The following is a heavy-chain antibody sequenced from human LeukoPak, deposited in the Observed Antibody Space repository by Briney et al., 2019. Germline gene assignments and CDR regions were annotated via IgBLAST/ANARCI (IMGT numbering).Heavy chain of an antibody. CDR3: ARNNWGIDY. CDR2: INNDGSDT. D-gene: IGHD7-27*01. Sequence: PGGSLRLSCAASGFTFRNHWMHWVRQAPGKGLVWVARINNDGSDTSHADSVEGRFTISRDNAKDTLYLQMNSLRFEDTAVYYCARNNWGIDYWGQGTLVAVSS. V-gene: IGHV3-74*01. J-gene: IGHJ4*02. CDR1: GFTFRNHW.